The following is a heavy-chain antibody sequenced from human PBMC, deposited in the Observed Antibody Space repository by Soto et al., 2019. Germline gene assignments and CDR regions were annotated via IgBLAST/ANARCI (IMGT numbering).Heavy chain of an antibody. V-gene: IGHV5-51*01. D-gene: IGHD5-18*01. J-gene: IGHJ4*02. Sequence: GESLKISCKGSGYSFTSYWIGWVRQMPGKGLEWMGIIYPGDSDTRYSPSFQGQVTISADKSISTAYLQWSSLKASDTAVYYCASSRQQLSFPLDYWGQGTLVTVSS. CDR3: ASSRQQLSFPLDY. CDR2: IYPGDSDT. CDR1: GYSFTSYW.